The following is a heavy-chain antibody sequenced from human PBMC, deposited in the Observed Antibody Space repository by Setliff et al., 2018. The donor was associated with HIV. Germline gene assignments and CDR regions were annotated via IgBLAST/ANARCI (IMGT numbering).Heavy chain of an antibody. J-gene: IGHJ4*02. V-gene: IGHV4-30-4*08. CDR2: IFNTGST. CDR1: GDSISSDDHY. D-gene: IGHD6-25*01. Sequence: SETLSLTCTVSGDSISSDDHYWSWIRQTPGKGLEWIGYIFNTGSTYYKSSLASRLTMSIDTSRNQFSLRLRSVTAADTAVFYCARMSVSAAVYFDSWGQGTLVTVSS. CDR3: ARMSVSAAVYFDS.